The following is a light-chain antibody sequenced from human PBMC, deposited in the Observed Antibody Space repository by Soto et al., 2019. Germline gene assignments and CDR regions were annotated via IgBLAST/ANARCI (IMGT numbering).Light chain of an antibody. CDR2: DAS. V-gene: IGKV3-20*01. CDR1: QSVSSN. CDR3: QQYGSSIT. Sequence: IVMTQSPATLSVSLGARATLSCRASQSVSSNLAWYQQKPGQAPRLLIFDASNRATGIPDRFSGSGSGTDFTLTISRLEPEDFAVYYCQQYGSSITFGQGTRLEIK. J-gene: IGKJ5*01.